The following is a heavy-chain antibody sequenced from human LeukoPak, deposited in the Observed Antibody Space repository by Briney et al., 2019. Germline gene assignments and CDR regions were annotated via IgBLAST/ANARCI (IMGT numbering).Heavy chain of an antibody. Sequence: GGSLRLSCAASGFTFNNYNMNWVRQAPGKALEWVSSITSSGTYIFYADSVKGRFTISRDNAKNSLYLQINSLGPEDTAVYFCARDPYSGNYGNYYYYYMDVWGKGTTVTVSS. V-gene: IGHV3-21*01. J-gene: IGHJ6*03. D-gene: IGHD3-22*01. CDR3: ARDPYSGNYGNYYYYYMDV. CDR2: ITSSGTYI. CDR1: GFTFNNYN.